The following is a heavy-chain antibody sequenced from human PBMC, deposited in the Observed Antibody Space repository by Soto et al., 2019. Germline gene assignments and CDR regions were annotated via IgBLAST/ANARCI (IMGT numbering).Heavy chain of an antibody. V-gene: IGHV3-30*03. D-gene: IGHD2-21*02. CDR3: AIVRVTDSPLDH. CDR2: LAYDGGQK. J-gene: IGHJ4*02. CDR1: GFTFRSSG. Sequence: QVHLVESGGGVVQPGTSLTLTCTASGFTFRSSGMHWVRQAPGKGLEWLAFLAYDGGQKFYADSVKGRFSISRDNTKSTLYLHMSSLSAEDTAIYYCAIVRVTDSPLDHWGPGTLVTVSS.